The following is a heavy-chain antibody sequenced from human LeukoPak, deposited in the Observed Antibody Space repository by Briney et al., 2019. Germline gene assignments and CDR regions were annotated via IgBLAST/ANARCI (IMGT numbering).Heavy chain of an antibody. CDR2: ISGSGGST. CDR3: ARWGDYDFWSGGYFFDY. V-gene: IGHV3-23*01. J-gene: IGHJ4*02. D-gene: IGHD3-3*01. CDR1: GFTFSSYA. Sequence: GGSLRLSCAASGFTFSSYAMSWVRQAPGKGLEWVSAISGSGGSTYYADSVKGRFTISRDNSKNTLYLQMNSLRAEDTAVYYCARWGDYDFWSGGYFFDYWGQGTLVTVSS.